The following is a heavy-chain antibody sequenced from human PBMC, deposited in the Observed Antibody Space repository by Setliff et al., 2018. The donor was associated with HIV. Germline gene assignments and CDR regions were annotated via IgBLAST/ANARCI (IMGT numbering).Heavy chain of an antibody. Sequence: ASVKVSCKASGGTFSTYFMHWVRQAPGQGLEWMGIINPSGGSITYAQKFQGRVTITRDTSTSTVYMELSSLRSEDTAVYYCARGYTLRQWLFNYGMDVWGQGTTVTVSS. J-gene: IGHJ6*02. V-gene: IGHV1-46*01. CDR1: GGTFSTYF. CDR3: ARGYTLRQWLFNYGMDV. D-gene: IGHD6-19*01. CDR2: INPSGGSI.